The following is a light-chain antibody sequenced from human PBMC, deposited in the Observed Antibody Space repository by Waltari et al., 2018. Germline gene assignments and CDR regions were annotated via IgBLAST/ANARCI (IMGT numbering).Light chain of an antibody. CDR2: DAS. Sequence: IVLTQSPATLSLSPGERDTLSCRASQSISIYLAWYQQKPGQAPRPLIFDASNRATGIPARFSGSGSGTDFTLTISSLEPEDFAIYFCQQRSNWPPTFGQGTKLEIK. CDR1: QSISIY. V-gene: IGKV3-11*01. CDR3: QQRSNWPPT. J-gene: IGKJ2*01.